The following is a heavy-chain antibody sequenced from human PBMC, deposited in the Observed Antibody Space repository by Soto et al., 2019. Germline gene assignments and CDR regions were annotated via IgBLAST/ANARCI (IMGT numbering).Heavy chain of an antibody. V-gene: IGHV4-39*01. CDR3: RSSSRYSTDV. D-gene: IGHD6-13*01. J-gene: IGHJ6*02. CDR1: GGSITTISY. CDR2: IYGTGKT. Sequence: QLQLQESGPGLVKPSETLSLSCTVSGGSITTISYWGWPRRPPGKGLEWKGRIYGTGKTNYNPSLKGRVTLSADTSKNQFSLNLISVTAADTAVYYCRSSSRYSTDVWGQGATVTVSS.